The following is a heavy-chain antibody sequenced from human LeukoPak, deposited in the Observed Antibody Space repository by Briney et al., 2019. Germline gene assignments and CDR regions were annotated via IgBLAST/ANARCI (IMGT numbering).Heavy chain of an antibody. Sequence: ASVKVSCKASGYTFTGYYMHWVRQAPGQGLEWMVWINPNSGGTNYAQKFQGRVTMTRDTSISTAYMELSRLRSDDTAVYYCARDSDPAAGNFFDYWGQGTLVTVSS. J-gene: IGHJ4*02. V-gene: IGHV1-2*02. CDR1: GYTFTGYY. D-gene: IGHD6-13*01. CDR3: ARDSDPAAGNFFDY. CDR2: INPNSGGT.